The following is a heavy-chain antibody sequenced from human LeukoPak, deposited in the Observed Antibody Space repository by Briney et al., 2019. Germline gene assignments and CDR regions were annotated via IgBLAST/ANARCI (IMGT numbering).Heavy chain of an antibody. CDR3: AREDSSSWYHTLFDY. V-gene: IGHV4-4*07. CDR2: IHTSGST. Sequence: PSETLSLTCTVSGGPISSYYWSWIRQPAGKGLEWIGRIHTSGSTNYNPSLKSRVTMSVDTSKNQFSLKLSSVTAADTAVYYCAREDSSSWYHTLFDYWGQGTLVTVSS. J-gene: IGHJ4*02. CDR1: GGPISSYY. D-gene: IGHD6-13*01.